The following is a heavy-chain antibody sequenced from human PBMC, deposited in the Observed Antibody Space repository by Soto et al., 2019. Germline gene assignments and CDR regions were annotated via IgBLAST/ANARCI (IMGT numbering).Heavy chain of an antibody. D-gene: IGHD6-13*01. CDR2: FNPNSGDT. V-gene: IGHV1-2*02. Sequence: AAVKASCKASGNTFTGYVMHWVRQAPGQGLEWMGWFNPNSGDTDYAQKFQGRVTMTRDTSITTAYMELTRLGSDDTAVYYCARALVNRPGIANEIAACGQGTPVTGSS. CDR1: GNTFTGYV. CDR3: ARALVNRPGIANEIAA. J-gene: IGHJ5*02.